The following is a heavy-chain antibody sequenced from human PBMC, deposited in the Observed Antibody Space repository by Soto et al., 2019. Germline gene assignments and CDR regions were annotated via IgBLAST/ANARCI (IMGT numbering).Heavy chain of an antibody. Sequence: SETLSLTCTVSSGSISSADYYWSWIRQPPGKGLEWIGYIYYTGSAYYNPSLKSRVTMSVDTSKNQFSLKVTSVTAADTAVYYCASGGSSNWFDPWGQGTLVTAPQ. V-gene: IGHV4-30-4*01. CDR1: SGSISSADYY. CDR3: ASGGSSNWFDP. D-gene: IGHD1-26*01. CDR2: IYYTGSA. J-gene: IGHJ5*02.